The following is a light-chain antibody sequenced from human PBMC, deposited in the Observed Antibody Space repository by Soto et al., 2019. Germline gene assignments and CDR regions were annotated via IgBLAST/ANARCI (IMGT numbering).Light chain of an antibody. Sequence: DIVMTQSPDSLAVSLGERATINCKSSQSVLKSSNDKNHLAWYQQKPGQPPRLLIFWASTRESGVPDRFSGGGSGTDFTLTIGSLQAEDVEVYYCQQYYSPPAMFGQGTKVEI. V-gene: IGKV4-1*01. CDR2: WAS. CDR1: QSVLKSSNDKNH. CDR3: QQYYSPPAM. J-gene: IGKJ1*01.